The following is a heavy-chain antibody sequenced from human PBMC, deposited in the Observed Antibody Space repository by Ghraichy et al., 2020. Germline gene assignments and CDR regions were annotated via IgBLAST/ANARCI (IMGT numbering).Heavy chain of an antibody. V-gene: IGHV2-5*02. J-gene: IGHJ4*02. D-gene: IGHD3-16*01. CDR1: GFSLSTSGVG. CDR3: AHATYSFGPYYFDY. CDR2: IFWDDDE. Sequence: SGPTLVKPTQTLTLTCTFSGFSLSTSGVGVGWIRQPPGKALEWLALIFWDDDERYSPSLKSRLTITKDTSRNQVVLTMTNMDLVDRATYYCAHATYSFGPYYFDYWGQGTLVTVSS.